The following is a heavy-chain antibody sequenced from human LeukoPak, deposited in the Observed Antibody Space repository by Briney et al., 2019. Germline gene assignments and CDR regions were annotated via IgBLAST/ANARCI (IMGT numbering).Heavy chain of an antibody. V-gene: IGHV3-30-3*01. CDR2: ISYDGSNK. CDR1: GFTFSNYA. CDR3: ASDAFDI. J-gene: IGHJ3*02. Sequence: GGSLRLSCAASGFTFSNYAMHWVRQAPGKGLEWVAVISYDGSNKYYADSVKGRFTISRDNSKNTLYLQMNSLRAEDTAVYYCASDAFDIWGQGKMVTVSS.